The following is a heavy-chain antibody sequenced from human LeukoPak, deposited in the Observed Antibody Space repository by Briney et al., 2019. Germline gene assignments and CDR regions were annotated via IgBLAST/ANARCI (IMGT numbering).Heavy chain of an antibody. D-gene: IGHD4-23*01. V-gene: IGHV4-39*01. CDR2: IYYSGST. CDR3: ARGLRGNHYFDY. J-gene: IGHJ4*02. Sequence: PSETLSLTCTVSGGSISSSSYYWGWIRQPPGKGLEWIGSIYYSGSTYYNPSLKSRVTISVDTSKNQFSLKLSSVTAADTAVYYCARGLRGNHYFDYWGQGTLVTVSS. CDR1: GGSISSSSYY.